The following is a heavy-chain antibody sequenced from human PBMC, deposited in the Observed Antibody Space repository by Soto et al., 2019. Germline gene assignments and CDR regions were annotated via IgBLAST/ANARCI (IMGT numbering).Heavy chain of an antibody. V-gene: IGHV1-69*01. CDR1: GGTFSIYG. J-gene: IGHJ6*02. CDR3: ATSVGIATTGEDGMDV. CDR2: IIPILTTP. Sequence: QVQLVQSGAEVKKTGSSVKVSCKASGGTFSIYGFSWVRQAPGQGPEWIGGIIPILTTPNYAQKFHGRVTIVEDESTTTVYMELSSLKSEDTAVYYCATSVGIATTGEDGMDVCCQGTSVTVSS. D-gene: IGHD6-13*01.